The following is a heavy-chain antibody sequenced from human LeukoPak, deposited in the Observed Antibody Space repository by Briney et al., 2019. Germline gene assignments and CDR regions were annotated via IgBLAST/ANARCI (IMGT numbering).Heavy chain of an antibody. CDR3: AREGGARGYSGYDFFDY. D-gene: IGHD5-12*01. CDR2: IKQDGSEK. V-gene: IGHV3-7*01. CDR1: GFTFSSYA. J-gene: IGHJ4*02. Sequence: GGSLRLSCAASGFTFSSYAMSWVRQAPGKGLEWVANIKQDGSEKYYVDSVKGRFTISRDNAKNSLYLQMNSLRAEDTAVYYCAREGGARGYSGYDFFDYWGQGTLVTVSS.